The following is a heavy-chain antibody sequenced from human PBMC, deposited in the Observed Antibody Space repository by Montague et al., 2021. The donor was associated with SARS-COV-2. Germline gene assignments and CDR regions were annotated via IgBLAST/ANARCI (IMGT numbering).Heavy chain of an antibody. CDR3: ARIVGDCSSDSCYAVR. J-gene: IGHJ4*02. CDR2: FYYTGYT. Sequence: SETLSLTCAVSGASTNSNSYYWGWIRQPPGKGLDWIGSFYYTGYTCYTPSLKSRVTISGDTSKNQFSLKLTSVTAADTAVYYGARIVGDCSSDSCYAVRWGQGTVVTVSS. D-gene: IGHD2-2*01. CDR1: GASTNSNSYY. V-gene: IGHV4-39*01.